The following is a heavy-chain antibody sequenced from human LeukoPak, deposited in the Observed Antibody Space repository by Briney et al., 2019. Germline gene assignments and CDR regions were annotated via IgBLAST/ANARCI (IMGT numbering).Heavy chain of an antibody. D-gene: IGHD6-19*01. CDR3: ARGRKWLPRGAFDI. V-gene: IGHV4-34*01. CDR2: INHSGST. Sequence: SETLSLTCAVYGGSFSGYYWSWIRQPPGKGLEWIGEINHSGSTNHNPSLKSRVTISVDTSKNQFSLKLSSVTAADTAVYYCARGRKWLPRGAFDIWGQGTMVTVSS. CDR1: GGSFSGYY. J-gene: IGHJ3*02.